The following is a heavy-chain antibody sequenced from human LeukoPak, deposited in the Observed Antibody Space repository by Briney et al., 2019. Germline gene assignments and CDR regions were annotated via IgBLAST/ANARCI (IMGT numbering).Heavy chain of an antibody. D-gene: IGHD1-26*01. J-gene: IGHJ4*02. Sequence: GGSLRLSCAASGFTFSSYAMHWVRQAPGKGLEWVAVISYDGSNKYYADSVKGRFTISRDNSKNTLYLQMNSLRAEDTAVYYFASAGILDYWGQGTLVTVSS. CDR2: ISYDGSNK. CDR3: ASAGILDY. CDR1: GFTFSSYA. V-gene: IGHV3-30-3*01.